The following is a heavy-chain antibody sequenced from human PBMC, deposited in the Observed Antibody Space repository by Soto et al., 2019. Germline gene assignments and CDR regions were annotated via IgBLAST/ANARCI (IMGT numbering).Heavy chain of an antibody. D-gene: IGHD1-1*01. CDR2: IYNSGRY. V-gene: IGHV4-59*01. J-gene: IGHJ4*02. CDR3: ARTLPNRQLFDS. CDR1: GGFI. Sequence: SETLSLTCTVSGGFIWGWIRQSPDKGLEWIGYIYNSGRYNYNPSLESRLTISINTSKNQFSLRLASVTAADTAVYYCARTLPNRQLFDSWSQGTLVTVA.